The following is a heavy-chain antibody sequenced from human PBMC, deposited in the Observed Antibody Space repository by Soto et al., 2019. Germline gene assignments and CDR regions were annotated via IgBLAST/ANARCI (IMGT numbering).Heavy chain of an antibody. D-gene: IGHD2-2*01. CDR1: GYSISSSNW. J-gene: IGHJ6*02. V-gene: IGHV4-28*01. CDR3: ARNAARYCSSNSCYGDYGMDV. CDR2: IYYSGST. Sequence: SETLSLTCAVSGYSISSSNWWGWIRQPPGKGLEWIGYIYYSGSTYYNPSLKSRVTMSVDTSKNQFSLKLSSVTAVDTAVYYCARNAARYCSSNSCYGDYGMDVWGQGTTVTVSS.